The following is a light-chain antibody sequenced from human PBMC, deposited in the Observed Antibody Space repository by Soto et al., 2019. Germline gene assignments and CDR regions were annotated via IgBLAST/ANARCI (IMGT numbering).Light chain of an antibody. CDR3: HSYDSSLSGVL. CDR1: SSNIGAGYD. J-gene: IGLJ2*01. CDR2: GTS. V-gene: IGLV1-40*01. Sequence: QSVLTQPPSVSGAPGQRVSISCTGSSSNIGAGYDVHWYQQLPGTAPKLLIYGTSNRPSGVPDRFSGSKSGTSASLAITGLRAEDEADYYCHSYDSSLSGVLFGGGPKVTVL.